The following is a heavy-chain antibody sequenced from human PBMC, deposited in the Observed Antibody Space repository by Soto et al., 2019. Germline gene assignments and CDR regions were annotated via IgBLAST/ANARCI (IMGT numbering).Heavy chain of an antibody. Sequence: QVQLQESGPGLVNPSETLSLTCTFSGGSISTYYWNWIRQSAGKALEWIGRVYISWSTNYYPSIKSRVAMSVDTSINQFSLKVTSVTAADPAVYYCARGGRDGFDIWGQGTMVTVSS. CDR2: VYISWST. V-gene: IGHV4-4*07. CDR3: ARGGRDGFDI. J-gene: IGHJ3*02. CDR1: GGSISTYY.